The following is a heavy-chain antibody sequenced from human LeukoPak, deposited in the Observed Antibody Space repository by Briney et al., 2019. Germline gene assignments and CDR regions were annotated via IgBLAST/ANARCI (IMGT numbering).Heavy chain of an antibody. J-gene: IGHJ6*02. CDR1: GGSFSGYY. D-gene: IGHD2-2*01. CDR3: ARGRGLVVVPAAIPPRIDV. Sequence: PSETLSLTCAVYGGSFSGYYWSWIRQPPGKGLEWIGEINHSGSTNYNPSLKSRVTISVDTSKNQFSLKLSSVTAADTAVYYCARGRGLVVVPAAIPPRIDVWGQGTTVTVSS. CDR2: INHSGST. V-gene: IGHV4-34*01.